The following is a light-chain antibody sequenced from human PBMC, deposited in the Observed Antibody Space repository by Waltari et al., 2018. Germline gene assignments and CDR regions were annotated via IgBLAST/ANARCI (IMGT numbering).Light chain of an antibody. Sequence: QSALTQPASVSGSPGQSITLSSPGTSSDVGRYKYVSWYQQNPGKAPKLIIHDVSDRPLGVSNRFSGSKFGNTASLTISGLQAEDEADYYCSSYTSSKTYVFGTGTKVTVL. CDR2: DVS. V-gene: IGLV2-14*03. CDR1: SSDVGRYKY. CDR3: SSYTSSKTYV. J-gene: IGLJ1*01.